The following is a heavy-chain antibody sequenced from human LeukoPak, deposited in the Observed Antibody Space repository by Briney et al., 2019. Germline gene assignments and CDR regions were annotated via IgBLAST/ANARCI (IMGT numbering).Heavy chain of an antibody. V-gene: IGHV1-18*01. Sequence: ASVKVSCKASGYIFTTFGINWVRQAPGHGLEWMGWISTWNGNTNYAQKLQGRVTMTTDTSTSTAYMELWSLRPDDTAIYYCARSSPSNYVDVLTGFYSDYWGQGTLVTVSS. J-gene: IGHJ4*02. D-gene: IGHD3-9*01. CDR1: GYIFTTFG. CDR2: ISTWNGNT. CDR3: ARSSPSNYVDVLTGFYSDY.